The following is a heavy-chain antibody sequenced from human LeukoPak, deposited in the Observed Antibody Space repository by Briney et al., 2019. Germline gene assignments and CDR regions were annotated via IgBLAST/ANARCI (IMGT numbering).Heavy chain of an antibody. CDR2: MNPKSGNT. J-gene: IGHJ6*02. CDR3: ARDTPPLWFGAPESKDYYYGMDV. Sequence: GASVKVSCKASGYTFINYEINWVRQATGQGLEWMGWMNPKSGNTGYAQKLQGRVTMTTDTSTSTAYMELRSLRSDDTAVYYCARDTPPLWFGAPESKDYYYGMDVWGQGTTVTVSS. V-gene: IGHV1-8*01. D-gene: IGHD3-10*01. CDR1: GYTFINYE.